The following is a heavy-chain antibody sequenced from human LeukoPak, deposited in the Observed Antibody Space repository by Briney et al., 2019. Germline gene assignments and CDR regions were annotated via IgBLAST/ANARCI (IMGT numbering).Heavy chain of an antibody. J-gene: IGHJ4*02. CDR2: ISSSSSYI. CDR1: GFTFSSYS. D-gene: IGHD1-26*01. CDR3: ARDKGAKGAGFDY. V-gene: IGHV3-21*01. Sequence: GGSLRLSCAASGFTFSSYSMNWVRQAPGKGLEWVSSISSSSSYIYYADSVKGRSTISRDNAKNSLYLQMNSLRAEDTAVYYCARDKGAKGAGFDYWGQGTLVTVSS.